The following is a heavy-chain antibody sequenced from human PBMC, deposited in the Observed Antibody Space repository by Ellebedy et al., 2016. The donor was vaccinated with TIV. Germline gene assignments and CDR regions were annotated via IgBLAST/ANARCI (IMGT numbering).Heavy chain of an antibody. Sequence: GESLKISXKGSGYSFSLYWISWVRQRPGKGLEWIARIDPGDPSGSYTTYSPSFQGLVTISADKSVTTAYLRWSSLKASDTAMYYCARHELGSNSAFDYWGQGTQVTVSS. CDR3: ARHELGSNSAFDY. CDR2: IDPGDPSGSYT. V-gene: IGHV5-10-1*01. J-gene: IGHJ4*02. CDR1: GYSFSLYW. D-gene: IGHD1-7*01.